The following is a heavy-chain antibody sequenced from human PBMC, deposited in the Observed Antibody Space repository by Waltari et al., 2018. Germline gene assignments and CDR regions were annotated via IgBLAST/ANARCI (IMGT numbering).Heavy chain of an antibody. D-gene: IGHD3-9*01. CDR2: IYPRDSDT. Sequence: EVQLVQSGAEVKKRGESLKISCAASGYYFSAYWIGWVRQMPGKGLEWVAIIYPRDSDTRYSPSFQGQVNISADKSSNTAYLQWGSLKASDTAMYFCGRGRAVDLIDYWGQGTLVTVSS. V-gene: IGHV5-51*01. J-gene: IGHJ4*02. CDR3: GRGRAVDLIDY. CDR1: GYYFSAYW.